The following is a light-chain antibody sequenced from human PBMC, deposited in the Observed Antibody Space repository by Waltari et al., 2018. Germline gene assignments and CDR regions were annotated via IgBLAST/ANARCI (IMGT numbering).Light chain of an antibody. Sequence: DIQMTQSPSTLSASVGGIVTITCRASQSISSWLAWYQQKPGKAPKLLIYKASSLESGVPSRFSGSGSGTEFTLTISSLQPDDFATYYCQQYNSYSPWTFGQGTKVEIK. CDR1: QSISSW. CDR3: QQYNSYSPWT. J-gene: IGKJ1*01. CDR2: KAS. V-gene: IGKV1-5*03.